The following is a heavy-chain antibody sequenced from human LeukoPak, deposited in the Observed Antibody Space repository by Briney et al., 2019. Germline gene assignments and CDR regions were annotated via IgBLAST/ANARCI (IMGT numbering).Heavy chain of an antibody. J-gene: IGHJ3*02. CDR3: AKAWSGTVGFDI. D-gene: IGHD3/OR15-3a*01. CDR2: ISYDGSNK. V-gene: IGHV3-30*18. Sequence: GGSLRPSCAASGFTFTTYAMSWVRQAPGKGLEWVAVISYDGSNKYYADSVKGRFTISRDNSKNTLYLQMNSLRAEDTAVYYCAKAWSGTVGFDIWGQGTVVTVSS. CDR1: GFTFTTYA.